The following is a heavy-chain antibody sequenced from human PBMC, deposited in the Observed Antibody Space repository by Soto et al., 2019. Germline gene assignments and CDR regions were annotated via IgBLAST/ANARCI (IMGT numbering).Heavy chain of an antibody. D-gene: IGHD3-10*01. Sequence: SETLSLTCAVNGGSFREYYWSWLRQPPGKGLEWIGEINQSGTTHYNPSLKRRINISIDTSKNQFSLNLTSVTAADTATYYCARDIITVIGGEIYYYFGMDVWGQGTTVTVSS. CDR2: INQSGTT. V-gene: IGHV4-34*01. J-gene: IGHJ6*02. CDR1: GGSFREYY. CDR3: ARDIITVIGGEIYYYFGMDV.